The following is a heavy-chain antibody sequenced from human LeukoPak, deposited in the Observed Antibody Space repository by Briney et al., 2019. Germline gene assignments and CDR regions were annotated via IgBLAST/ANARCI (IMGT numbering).Heavy chain of an antibody. CDR3: ARPRRGYSYALAFDI. CDR1: GYSISSGYY. J-gene: IGHJ3*02. Sequence: PSETLSLTCTVSGYSISSGYYWGWIRQPPGKGLEWIGSIYHSGSTYYNPSLKSRVTISVDTSKNQFSLKLSSVTAADTAVYYCARPRRGYSYALAFDIWGQGTMVTVSS. CDR2: IYHSGST. D-gene: IGHD5-18*01. V-gene: IGHV4-38-2*02.